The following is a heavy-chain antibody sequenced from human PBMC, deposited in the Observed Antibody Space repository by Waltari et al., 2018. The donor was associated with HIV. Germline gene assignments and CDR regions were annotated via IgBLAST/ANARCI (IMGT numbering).Heavy chain of an antibody. CDR1: GFTFSTYW. J-gene: IGHJ6*02. CDR3: ARDLKDYDFWSPVDV. Sequence: EVQLVESGGGLVQPGGSLRLSCAASGFTFSTYWMTWVRQAPGKGREGLANIKQGGSRKYYAESGKGRSTGSRNNKKKALYVQMSSRRAEDTAVYYCARDLKDYDFWSPVDVWGQGTTVTVSS. D-gene: IGHD3-3*01. V-gene: IGHV3-7*01. CDR2: IKQGGSRK.